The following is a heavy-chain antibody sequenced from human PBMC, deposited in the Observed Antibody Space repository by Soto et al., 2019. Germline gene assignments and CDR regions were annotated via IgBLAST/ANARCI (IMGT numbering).Heavy chain of an antibody. J-gene: IGHJ2*01. CDR3: ARAFAGFGAYWYFDL. CDR1: GGSITDYY. Sequence: PSETLSLTGTVSGGSITDYYWNWIRQPPGKALEWIGYGYHSVSIHYNPSLKTRVTISVDTSENQFSLRLSSVTAADTAVYYCARAFAGFGAYWYFDLWGRGTLVTVSS. D-gene: IGHD3-16*01. V-gene: IGHV4-59*01. CDR2: GYHSVSI.